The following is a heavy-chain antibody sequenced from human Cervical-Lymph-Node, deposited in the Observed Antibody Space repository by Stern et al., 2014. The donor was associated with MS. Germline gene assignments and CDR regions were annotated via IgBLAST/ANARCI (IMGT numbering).Heavy chain of an antibody. V-gene: IGHV1-69*01. CDR1: GGTFSNYA. CDR3: AAYNWNFVSAFDY. Sequence: VQLAESGAEVKKPGSSVKVSCKASGGTFSNYAISWMRQAPGQGLEWLGGIIPIFGSTNYAQKFQGRVTITADESTSTAYMELSSLRSEDTAVYYCAAYNWNFVSAFDYWGQGTLVTVSS. J-gene: IGHJ4*02. CDR2: IIPIFGST. D-gene: IGHD1-7*01.